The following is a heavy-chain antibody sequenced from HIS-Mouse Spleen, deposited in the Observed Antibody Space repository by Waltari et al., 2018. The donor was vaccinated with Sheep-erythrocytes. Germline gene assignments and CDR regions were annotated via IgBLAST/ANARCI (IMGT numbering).Heavy chain of an antibody. J-gene: IGHJ4*02. CDR2: ISSSSSYI. Sequence: EVQLVESGGGLVKPGGSLRLPCSACGFPCRRYSLNLCRQAPGKGLEWVSSISSSSSYIYYADSVKGRFTISRDNAKNSLYLQMNSLRAEDTAVYYCARDAPHGDPFDYWGQGTLVTVSS. CDR3: ARDAPHGDPFDY. D-gene: IGHD7-27*01. V-gene: IGHV3-21*01. CDR1: GFPCRRYS.